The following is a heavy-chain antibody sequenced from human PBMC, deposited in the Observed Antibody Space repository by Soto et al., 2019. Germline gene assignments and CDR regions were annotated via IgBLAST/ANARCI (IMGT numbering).Heavy chain of an antibody. CDR2: FSSSGGGT. J-gene: IGHJ4*02. Sequence: VGSLRLSCTASGFTCSNYAMILVRQATGKGLEWVSTFSSSGGGTYYADSVKGRFTISRDNSKNTLYLQMNSLRAEDTAVYYCAKEWATGKYGRPFDYWGQGTLVTVSS. D-gene: IGHD4-4*01. V-gene: IGHV3-23*01. CDR1: GFTCSNYA. CDR3: AKEWATGKYGRPFDY.